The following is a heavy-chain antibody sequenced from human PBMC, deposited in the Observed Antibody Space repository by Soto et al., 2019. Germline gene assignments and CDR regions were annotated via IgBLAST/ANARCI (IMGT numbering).Heavy chain of an antibody. CDR3: ARAQFYSGSGNYNNLMFDA. CDR1: GGSFSGYY. V-gene: IGHV4-34*01. Sequence: SETLSLTCAVYGGSFSGYYWSWIRQPPGKGLEWIGEINHSGSTNYNPSLKSRVTISVDTSKNQFSLKLSSVTAADTAVYYCARAQFYSGSGNYNNLMFDAWGQGIQVTVS. D-gene: IGHD3-10*01. CDR2: INHSGST. J-gene: IGHJ5*02.